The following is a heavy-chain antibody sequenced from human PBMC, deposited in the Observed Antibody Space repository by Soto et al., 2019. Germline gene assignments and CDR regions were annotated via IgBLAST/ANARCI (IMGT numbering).Heavy chain of an antibody. CDR3: ACYDFSSPSCYHFEY. D-gene: IGHD2-2*01. CDR2: IYYSGST. Sequence: SETLSLTCTVSGGSISSYYWSWIRQPPGKGLEWIGYIYYSGSTNYNPSLKSRVTISVDTSKNQFSLKLSSVTAADTAVYYCACYDFSSPSCYHFEYWGKGPRVTVSS. J-gene: IGHJ4*02. CDR1: GGSISSYY. V-gene: IGHV4-59*08.